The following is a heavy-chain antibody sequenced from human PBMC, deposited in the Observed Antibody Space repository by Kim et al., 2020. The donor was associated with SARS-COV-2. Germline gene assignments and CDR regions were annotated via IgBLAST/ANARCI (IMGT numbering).Heavy chain of an antibody. J-gene: IGHJ4*02. CDR2: T. D-gene: IGHD1-26*01. V-gene: IGHV4-39*07. CDR3: ARGPRVGAPDY. Sequence: TSSNPSLKSRVTISVDTSKTQFSLKLSSVTAADTAVYYCARGPRVGAPDYWGQGTLVTVSS.